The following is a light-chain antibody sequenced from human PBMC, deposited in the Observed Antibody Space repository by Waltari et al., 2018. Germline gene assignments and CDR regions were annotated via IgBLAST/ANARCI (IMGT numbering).Light chain of an antibody. CDR1: SSNIGSNT. Sequence: QSVLTQPPSASGTPGQRVTISCSGSSSNIGSNTVNWYQQLPGTAPKLLIYSNNQRPPGVPDRFSGSKSGTSAYLAISGLQSEDEADYYCAAWDDSLNGVVFGGGTKLTVL. J-gene: IGLJ2*01. CDR3: AAWDDSLNGVV. V-gene: IGLV1-44*01. CDR2: SNN.